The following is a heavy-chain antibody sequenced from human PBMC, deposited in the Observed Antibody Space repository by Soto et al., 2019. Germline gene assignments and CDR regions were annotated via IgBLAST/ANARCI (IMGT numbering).Heavy chain of an antibody. CDR3: AREESYGWSGARFAV. CDR2: IDQSGGT. Sequence: PSETLSLTCAVVGDSLRGQSWNWIRQSPGKGLEWLGEIDQSGGTNYNPSLKSRAIISDDTSKNQFSLTLSSVTAADTAVYFCAREESYGWSGARFAVWGLGPTITVS. V-gene: IGHV4-34*01. CDR1: GDSLRGQS. D-gene: IGHD3-16*01. J-gene: IGHJ6*02.